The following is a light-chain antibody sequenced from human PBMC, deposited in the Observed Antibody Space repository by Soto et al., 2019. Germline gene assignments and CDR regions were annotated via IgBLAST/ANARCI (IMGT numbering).Light chain of an antibody. V-gene: IGKV3-15*01. CDR1: QSVSSK. CDR2: GAS. J-gene: IGKJ1*01. CDR3: QQYNSGLWT. Sequence: EIVMTHYPATLSVSPGEVATLSCRSSQSVSSKLAWYQQKPGQAPRLLIYGASTRATGIPARFSGSGSGTEFTLIISSLQSEDSEVYYCQQYNSGLWTFGQGTKVDIK.